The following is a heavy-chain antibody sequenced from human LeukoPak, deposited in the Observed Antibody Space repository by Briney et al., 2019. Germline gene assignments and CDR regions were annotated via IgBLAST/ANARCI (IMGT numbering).Heavy chain of an antibody. V-gene: IGHV3-23*01. CDR2: ISGSGGST. D-gene: IGHD2-21*02. CDR1: GFTFSSYA. CDR3: AKDRGGDWDAFDI. Sequence: GGSLRLSCAASGFTFSSYAMSWVRQAPGKGLEWVSAISGSGGSTYYADSVKGRFTLSRDNSKNTLYLQMNRPRAEDTAVYYCAKDRGGDWDAFDIWGQGTMVTVSS. J-gene: IGHJ3*02.